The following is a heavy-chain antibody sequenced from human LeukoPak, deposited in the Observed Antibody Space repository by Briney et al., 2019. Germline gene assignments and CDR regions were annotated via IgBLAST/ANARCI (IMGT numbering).Heavy chain of an antibody. CDR2: TSSSDSGK. D-gene: IGHD3-3*01. J-gene: IGHJ4*02. CDR3: ARSARLMKGVVEVTALDD. CDR1: GFTLSSYA. Sequence: GGSLRLSCVVSGFTLSSYAMSWVRQAPGKGLEWVAATSSSDSGKYHADSVRGRFTISRDNSKNTVYLQMNSLRADDTAVYYCARSARLMKGVVEVTALDDWGQGTLVTVSS. V-gene: IGHV3-23*01.